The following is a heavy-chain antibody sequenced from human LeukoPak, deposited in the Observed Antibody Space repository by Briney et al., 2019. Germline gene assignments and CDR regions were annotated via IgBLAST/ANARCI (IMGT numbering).Heavy chain of an antibody. Sequence: PGESLRLSCAASGFTFSSYSMNWVRQAPGKGLEWVSYISSSSSTIYYADSVKGRFTISRDNAKNSLYLQMNSLRAEDTAVYYCARLERVVVVSAAIEGDAFDIRGQGTMVTVSS. CDR1: GFTFSSYS. CDR2: ISSSSSTI. J-gene: IGHJ3*02. CDR3: ARLERVVVVSAAIEGDAFDI. V-gene: IGHV3-48*01. D-gene: IGHD2-2*02.